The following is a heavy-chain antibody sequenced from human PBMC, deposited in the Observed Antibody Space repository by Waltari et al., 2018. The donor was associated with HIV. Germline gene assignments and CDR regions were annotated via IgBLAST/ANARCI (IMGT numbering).Heavy chain of an antibody. D-gene: IGHD1-26*01. J-gene: IGHJ4*02. CDR1: GLTFSSYW. CDR2: IKQDGSEK. Sequence: EVQLVESGGGLVQPGGSLRISCAVSGLTFSSYWMSWVRHTPGKGLGWVANIKQDGSEKYYVDSVKGRFIISRDNAKNSLYLQMNSLRAEDTAVYYCATEMGATNFWGQGALVTVSS. CDR3: ATEMGATNF. V-gene: IGHV3-7*01.